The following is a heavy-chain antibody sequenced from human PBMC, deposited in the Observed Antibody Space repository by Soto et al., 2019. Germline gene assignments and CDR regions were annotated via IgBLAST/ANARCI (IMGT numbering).Heavy chain of an antibody. CDR1: GYTFTSYD. V-gene: IGHV1-8*01. CDR3: ARERTRWFDP. J-gene: IGHJ5*02. Sequence: QVHLVQSGAEVRKPGASVKVSCKASGYTFTSYDINWVRQATGQGLEWMGWMNPNSGNTAYAQKFQGRVTMTRNTSISTAHLELSSLRSADTSGYYCARERTRWFDPWGHGTLVTVSS. CDR2: MNPNSGNT.